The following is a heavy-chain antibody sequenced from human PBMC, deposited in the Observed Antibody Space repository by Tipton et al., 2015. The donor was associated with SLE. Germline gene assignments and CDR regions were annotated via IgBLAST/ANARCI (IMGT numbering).Heavy chain of an antibody. CDR2: ISAYNGNT. CDR3: AVASGYQYHDAFDI. CDR1: GYTFTSYG. J-gene: IGHJ3*02. D-gene: IGHD3-3*01. V-gene: IGHV1-18*01. Sequence: QLVQPGAEVKKPGASVKVSCKASGYTFTSYGISWVRQAPGQGLEWMGWISAYNGNTNYAQKLQGRVTMTTDTSTSTAYMELRSLRSDDTAVYYCAVASGYQYHDAFDIWGQGTMVTVSS.